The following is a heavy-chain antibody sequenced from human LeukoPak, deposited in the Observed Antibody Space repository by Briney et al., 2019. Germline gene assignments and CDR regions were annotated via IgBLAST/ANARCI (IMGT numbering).Heavy chain of an antibody. CDR3: ARNSGDLGA. Sequence: GGSLTLSCAASGFTFSSYAMSWVRQAPGKGLESVSIIYSGGGTYYAQSVKGRFTISKDNSKNTLYLQMNSLRAEDTAVYYCARNSGDLGAWGQGALVTVSS. V-gene: IGHV3-23*01. CDR1: GFTFSSYA. CDR2: IYSGGGT. J-gene: IGHJ5*02. D-gene: IGHD2-21*01.